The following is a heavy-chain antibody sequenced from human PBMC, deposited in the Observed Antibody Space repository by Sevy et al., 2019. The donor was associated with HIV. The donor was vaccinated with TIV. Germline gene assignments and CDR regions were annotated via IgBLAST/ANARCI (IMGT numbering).Heavy chain of an antibody. CDR2: ISYDGSDK. J-gene: IGHJ6*02. V-gene: IGHV3-30-3*01. CDR1: GFAFTNYYA. D-gene: IGHD4-17*01. CDR3: ARPRANYVDHYFFYAMDV. Sequence: GGSLRLSCAASGFAFTNYYAMHWVRQAPGKGLEWVSLISYDGSDKYYADSVKGRFTISRDNFKKTLYLQMNSLTTEDTAVYYCARPRANYVDHYFFYAMDVWGQGTTVTVSS.